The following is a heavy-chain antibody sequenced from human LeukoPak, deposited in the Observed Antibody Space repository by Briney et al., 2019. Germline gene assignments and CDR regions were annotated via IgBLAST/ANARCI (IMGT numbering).Heavy chain of an antibody. CDR1: GITFSRFW. CDR3: ASGSHLDY. J-gene: IGHJ4*02. V-gene: IGHV3-7*03. Sequence: GGSLRLSCAASGITFSRFWMSWVRQAPGKGLQWVANINQDGSEKHYVDSVKGRFTISRDNAENSLYLQMNSLRAEDTAVYYCASGSHLDYWGQGALVTVAS. D-gene: IGHD1-26*01. CDR2: INQDGSEK.